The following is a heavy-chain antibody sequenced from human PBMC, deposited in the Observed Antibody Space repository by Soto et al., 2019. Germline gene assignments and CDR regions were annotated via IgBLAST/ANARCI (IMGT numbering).Heavy chain of an antibody. J-gene: IGHJ4*02. V-gene: IGHV4-4*02. CDR1: GASVSSGNW. D-gene: IGHD2-21*01. Sequence: QVQLQESGPGLLKPSGTLFLTCAVSGASVSSGNWWSWVRQPPGKGLEWIGEMHPSGNTNYNPSLKSRVSVSVDKSKNKLTLHLNSLTAADTAVYFCARHGDYFFDFWGQGTLVIVSS. CDR3: ARHGDYFFDF. CDR2: MHPSGNT.